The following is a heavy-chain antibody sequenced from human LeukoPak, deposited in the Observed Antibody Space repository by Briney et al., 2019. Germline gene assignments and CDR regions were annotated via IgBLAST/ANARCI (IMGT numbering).Heavy chain of an antibody. J-gene: IGHJ4*02. CDR1: GFTFSNAW. CDR2: IKSKTDGGTT. Sequence: GGSLRLSCAASGFTFSNAWMNWVRQAPGKGLEWVGRIKSKTDGGTTDYAAPVKGRFTISRDDSKNTLYLQMNSLRVEDTAVYYCAKDDVETYYYDSSGYLTRWDQGTLVTVSS. CDR3: AKDDVETYYYDSSGYLTR. D-gene: IGHD3-22*01. V-gene: IGHV3-15*07.